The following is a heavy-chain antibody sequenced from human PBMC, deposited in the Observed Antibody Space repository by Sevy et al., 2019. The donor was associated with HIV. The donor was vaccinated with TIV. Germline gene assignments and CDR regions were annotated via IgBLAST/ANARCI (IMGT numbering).Heavy chain of an antibody. Sequence: SETLSLTCAVYGGSFSGYYWNWIRQSPGKGLEWIGEINHSGSTHYNPSLKSRVTISVDTSKNQFSLRLNSVAAADTAVYYCARAPPVVVVPGAPSWFDPWGQGTLVTVSS. J-gene: IGHJ5*02. CDR2: INHSGST. CDR1: GGSFSGYY. D-gene: IGHD2-2*01. V-gene: IGHV4-34*01. CDR3: ARAPPVVVVPGAPSWFDP.